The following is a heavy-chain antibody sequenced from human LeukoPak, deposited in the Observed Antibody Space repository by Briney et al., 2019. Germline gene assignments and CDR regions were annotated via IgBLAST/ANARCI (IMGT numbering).Heavy chain of an antibody. CDR2: IIPIFGTA. CDR3: AREGGARGWFDP. Sequence: ASVKVSCKASGGTFSNYAISWVRQAPGQGLEWMGGIIPIFGTANYAQKFRGRVTITADKSTRTAYMELSSLRSEDTAVYYCAREGGARGWFDPWGQGTLVTVSS. D-gene: IGHD3-10*01. V-gene: IGHV1-69*06. J-gene: IGHJ5*02. CDR1: GGTFSNYA.